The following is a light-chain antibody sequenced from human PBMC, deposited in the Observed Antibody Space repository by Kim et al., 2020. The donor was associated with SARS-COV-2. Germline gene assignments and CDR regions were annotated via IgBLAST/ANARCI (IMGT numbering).Light chain of an antibody. CDR2: DVS. CDR3: TSYTRSDTWA. J-gene: IGLJ2*01. CDR1: SSAVGAYNL. V-gene: IGLV2-14*03. Sequence: PISCTGTSSAVGAYNLVSLYQQHPGKAPTFMIPDVSQRPSGVSNRFSGSKSGNTASLTISGLQAEDEADYYCTSYTRSDTWAFGGGTQLTVL.